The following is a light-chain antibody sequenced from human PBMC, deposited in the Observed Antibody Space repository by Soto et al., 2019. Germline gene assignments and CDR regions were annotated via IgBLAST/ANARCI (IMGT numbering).Light chain of an antibody. Sequence: EIVLTPSPGTLSLSPGERAALSGRASQSVSRGYLAWYQQKPGQAPRLLIYDASSRATGSPDRFRGSGSGTDFTLTISRLEPEDFAVYYCQQYGSIPWTFGQGTKVDIK. CDR1: QSVSRGY. CDR2: DAS. CDR3: QQYGSIPWT. V-gene: IGKV3-20*01. J-gene: IGKJ1*01.